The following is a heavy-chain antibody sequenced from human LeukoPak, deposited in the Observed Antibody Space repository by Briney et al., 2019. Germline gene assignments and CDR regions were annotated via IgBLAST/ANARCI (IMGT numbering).Heavy chain of an antibody. D-gene: IGHD2-2*01. CDR2: FYYTATT. CDR1: GVSINSNTYY. J-gene: IGHJ2*01. CDR3: VRSAPTLGYCSSSSCSYWSFDL. V-gene: IGHV4-39*07. Sequence: PSETLPLTCTVSGVSINSNTYYWGWIRQPPGKGLEWIASFYYTATTCYNPSLKRRVNISIDTSKNQFSLKLMSVTAADTAVYYCVRSAPTLGYCSSSSCSYWSFDLWGRGTLVTVSS.